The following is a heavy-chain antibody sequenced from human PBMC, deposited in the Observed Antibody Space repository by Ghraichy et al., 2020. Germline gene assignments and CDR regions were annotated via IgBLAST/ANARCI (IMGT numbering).Heavy chain of an antibody. V-gene: IGHV3-48*02. CDR3: ARGVYSNSSGRFDP. J-gene: IGHJ5*02. Sequence: GGSLRLSCAASGFSFRTSSMNWVRQAPGKGLEWLSFIGSTSSTIYYADSVKGRFTISRDNAKNSLYLQMNSLRDEDTAVYYCARGVYSNSSGRFDPWGQGTLVTVSS. CDR2: IGSTSSTI. CDR1: GFSFRTSS. D-gene: IGHD6-6*01.